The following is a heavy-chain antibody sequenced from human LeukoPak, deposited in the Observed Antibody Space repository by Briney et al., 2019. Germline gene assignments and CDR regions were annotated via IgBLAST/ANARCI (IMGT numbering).Heavy chain of an antibody. J-gene: IGHJ6*03. CDR1: GFTVSSNY. Sequence: GGSLRLSCAASGFTVSSNYMSWVRQAPGKGLEWVAVIPYDGSNKYYADSVKGRFTNSRDNSKNTLYLQMNSLRAEDTAVYYCARTYDFWSGYYYYMDVWGKGTTVTVSS. CDR2: IPYDGSNK. V-gene: IGHV3-30-3*01. CDR3: ARTYDFWSGYYYYMDV. D-gene: IGHD3-3*01.